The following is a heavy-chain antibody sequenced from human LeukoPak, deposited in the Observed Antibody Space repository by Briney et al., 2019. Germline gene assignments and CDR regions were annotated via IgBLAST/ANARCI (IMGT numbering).Heavy chain of an antibody. V-gene: IGHV4-34*01. Sequence: SETLSLTCAVYGGSFSGYYWSWIRQPPGKGLEWIGEINHSGSTNYNPSLKSRVTISVDTSKNQFSLKLSSVTAADTAVYYCARGGNQLLLEFDYGGQGTLVTVSS. CDR3: ARGGNQLLLEFDY. CDR1: GGSFSGYY. CDR2: INHSGST. D-gene: IGHD2-2*01. J-gene: IGHJ4*02.